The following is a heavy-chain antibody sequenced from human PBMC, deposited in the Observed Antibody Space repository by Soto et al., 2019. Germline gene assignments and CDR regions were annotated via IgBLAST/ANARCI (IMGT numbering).Heavy chain of an antibody. CDR3: TTTALLNIGVVAASARHY. D-gene: IGHD2-15*01. CDR1: GFTFSNAW. CDR2: IKSKTDGGTT. V-gene: IGHV3-15*01. J-gene: IGHJ4*02. Sequence: GGSLRLSCAASGFTFSNAWMSWVRQAPGKGLEWVGRIKSKTDGGTTDYAAPVKGRFTISRDDSKHTLYLQMNSLKTEDTAVYYCTTTALLNIGVVAASARHYWGQGTLVTVSS.